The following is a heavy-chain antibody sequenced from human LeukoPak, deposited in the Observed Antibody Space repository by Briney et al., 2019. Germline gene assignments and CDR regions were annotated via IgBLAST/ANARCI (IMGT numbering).Heavy chain of an antibody. CDR2: ISSSSSYI. J-gene: IGHJ3*02. CDR1: GFTFSSYS. Sequence: GGSLRLSCAASGFTFSSYSMNWVRQAPGKGLEWVSSISSSSSYIYYADSVKGRFTISRDNAKNSLYLQMNSLRAEDTAVYYCARDSSGYYQNVFDIWGQGTMVTVSS. D-gene: IGHD3-22*01. V-gene: IGHV3-21*01. CDR3: ARDSSGYYQNVFDI.